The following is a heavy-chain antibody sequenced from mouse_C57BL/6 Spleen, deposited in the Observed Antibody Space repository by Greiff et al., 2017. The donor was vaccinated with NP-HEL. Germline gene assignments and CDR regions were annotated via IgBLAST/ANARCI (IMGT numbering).Heavy chain of an antibody. CDR2: IDPETGGT. J-gene: IGHJ2*01. V-gene: IGHV1-15*01. Sequence: QVQLQQSGAELVRPGASVTLSCKASGYTFTDYEMHWVKQTPVHGLEWIGAIDPETGGTAYNQKFKGKAILTADKSYSTAYMELRSLTSEDSAVYYCTREDITTVVCLDYWGQGTTLTVSS. CDR3: TREDITTVVCLDY. D-gene: IGHD1-1*01. CDR1: GYTFTDYE.